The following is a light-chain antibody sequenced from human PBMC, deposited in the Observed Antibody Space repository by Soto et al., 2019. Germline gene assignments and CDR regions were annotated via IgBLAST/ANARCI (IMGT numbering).Light chain of an antibody. V-gene: IGKV3-20*01. Sequence: EIVLTQSPGTLSLSPGERATLSCRASQSVSSSYLAWYQQKPGQAPRLLIYGASSRATGIPDRFSGSGSGTDFTLAISRLEPEDFAVYYCQQYGSSVTFGQGPKVEIK. CDR2: GAS. CDR3: QQYGSSVT. J-gene: IGKJ1*01. CDR1: QSVSSSY.